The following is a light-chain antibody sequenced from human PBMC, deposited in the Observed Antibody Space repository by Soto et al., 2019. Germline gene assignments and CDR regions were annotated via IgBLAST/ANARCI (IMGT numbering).Light chain of an antibody. CDR2: GAS. J-gene: IGKJ1*01. CDR1: QSVSIN. Sequence: ETVMTHSPATLSVSPGERATRSCRASQSVSINLAWFQQKPGQAPRLLIHGASTRATGIPARFSGSGSGTEFTLTISSLQSEDFAVYYCQQYDDWPRTFGQGTKVDIK. V-gene: IGKV3-15*01. CDR3: QQYDDWPRT.